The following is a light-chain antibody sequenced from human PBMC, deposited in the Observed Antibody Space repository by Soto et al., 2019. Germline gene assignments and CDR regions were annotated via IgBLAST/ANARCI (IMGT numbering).Light chain of an antibody. V-gene: IGKV3-20*01. Sequence: ENVFTQSPCTLSLSPGERATLSCRASQSVSSNYVAWYQQKPGQAPRLLVYGASGRATGIPDRFSGSGFGTDFTLTISRLEPEDFAVYYCQQYGSSRWTFGQGTKVDIK. CDR2: GAS. CDR3: QQYGSSRWT. J-gene: IGKJ1*01. CDR1: QSVSSNY.